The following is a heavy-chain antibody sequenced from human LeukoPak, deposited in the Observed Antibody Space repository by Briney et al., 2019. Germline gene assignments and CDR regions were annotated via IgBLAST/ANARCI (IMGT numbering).Heavy chain of an antibody. CDR1: GGSFSGYY. D-gene: IGHD1-26*01. CDR2: INRSGTT. J-gene: IGHJ5*02. Sequence: SETLSLTCAVYGGSFSGYYWSWIRQPPGKGLEWIGQINRSGTTKHNSSLKSRVVISIDTSKNQFSLKLSSVTASDTAVYYCARRRQAIIRGATWSWFDPWGQGTLVTVSS. V-gene: IGHV4-34*01. CDR3: ARRRQAIIRGATWSWFDP.